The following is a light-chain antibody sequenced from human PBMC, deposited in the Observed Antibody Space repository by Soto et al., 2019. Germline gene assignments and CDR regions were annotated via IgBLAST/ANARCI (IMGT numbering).Light chain of an antibody. V-gene: IGKV3-20*01. CDR1: QTVSGTY. J-gene: IGKJ2*01. Sequence: IVLTQSPGTLSLSPGERATLSCRASQTVSGTYLAWYQQKPGQAPRLLIYGESSRATGIPDRFSGSGAGTDFTLTISRLEPEDFAMYYCQQYGNSPLTFGQWTKMAIK. CDR3: QQYGNSPLT. CDR2: GES.